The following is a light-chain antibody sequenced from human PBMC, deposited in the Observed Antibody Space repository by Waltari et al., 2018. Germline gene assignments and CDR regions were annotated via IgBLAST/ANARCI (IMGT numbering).Light chain of an antibody. V-gene: IGKV3-20*01. CDR1: QSVSRT. Sequence: EIVLTQSPGTLYLSPGDRATLSCRASQSVSRTLAWYQQKPGQAPKLLIYGASIRATGIPDRFTGSGSGTDFSLTISSLEPEDFAIYFCQHYVRLPATFGQGTKVEIK. CDR3: QHYVRLPAT. J-gene: IGKJ1*01. CDR2: GAS.